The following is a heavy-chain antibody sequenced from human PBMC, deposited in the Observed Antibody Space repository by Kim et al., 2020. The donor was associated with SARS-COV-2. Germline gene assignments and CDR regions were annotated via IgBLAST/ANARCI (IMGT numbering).Heavy chain of an antibody. CDR1: GFTFSSYG. Sequence: GGSLRLSCAASGFTFSSYGMHWVRQAPGKGLEWVAVISYDGSNKYYADSVKGRFTISRDNSKNTLYLQMNSLRAEETAVYYCAKDASTYYYDSSGFDYWGQGALVTVSS. J-gene: IGHJ4*02. CDR3: AKDASTYYYDSSGFDY. V-gene: IGHV3-30*18. CDR2: ISYDGSNK. D-gene: IGHD3-22*01.